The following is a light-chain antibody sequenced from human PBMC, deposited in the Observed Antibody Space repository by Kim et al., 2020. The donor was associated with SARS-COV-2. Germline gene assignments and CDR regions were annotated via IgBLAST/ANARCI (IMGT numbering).Light chain of an antibody. Sequence: VALGQTVRITCQGDSHRSYYATWYQQKPGQAPIVVIYGKNNRPSGTPDRFSGSSSGNTASLTITGTQAGDEADYYCNSRDSNDNVVFGGGTKLTVL. CDR1: SHRSYY. J-gene: IGLJ2*01. V-gene: IGLV3-19*01. CDR2: GKN. CDR3: NSRDSNDNVV.